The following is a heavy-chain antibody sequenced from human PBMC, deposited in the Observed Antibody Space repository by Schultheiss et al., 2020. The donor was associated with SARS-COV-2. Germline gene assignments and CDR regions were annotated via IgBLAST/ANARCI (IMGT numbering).Heavy chain of an antibody. V-gene: IGHV4-59*08. CDR3: ARRADYDFWSGYNGGWFDP. D-gene: IGHD3-3*01. Sequence: SETLSLTCTVSGGSISSYYWSWIRQPPGKGLEWIGYIYYSGSTNYNPSLKSRVTISVDTSKNQFSLKLSSVTAADTAVYYCARRADYDFWSGYNGGWFDPWGQGTLVTVSS. J-gene: IGHJ5*02. CDR2: IYYSGST. CDR1: GGSISSYY.